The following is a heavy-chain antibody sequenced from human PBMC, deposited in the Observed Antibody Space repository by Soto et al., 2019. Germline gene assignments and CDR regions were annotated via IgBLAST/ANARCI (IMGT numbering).Heavy chain of an antibody. CDR3: ARLLWSGYYSRGAFDI. Sequence: GESLKISCKGSGYSFTSYWIGWVRQMPGKGLEWMGIIYPGDSDTRYSPSFQGQVTISADKSISTAYLQWSSLKASDTAMYYCARLLWSGYYSRGAFDIWGQGTMVTVSS. D-gene: IGHD3-3*01. CDR1: GYSFTSYW. J-gene: IGHJ3*02. CDR2: IYPGDSDT. V-gene: IGHV5-51*01.